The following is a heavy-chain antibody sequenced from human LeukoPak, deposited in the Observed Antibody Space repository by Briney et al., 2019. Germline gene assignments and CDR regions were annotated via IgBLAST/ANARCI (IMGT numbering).Heavy chain of an antibody. Sequence: GGSLRLSCEASGFTFSSYAMHWVRQAPGKGLEWVAVISYDGNNKYYADSVKGRFTISRDNSKNTLYLRMNSLRAEDTAVYYCARELIAAVGTGWFDPWGQGTLVTVSS. CDR1: GFTFSSYA. CDR3: ARELIAAVGTGWFDP. D-gene: IGHD6-13*01. CDR2: ISYDGNNK. V-gene: IGHV3-30*04. J-gene: IGHJ5*02.